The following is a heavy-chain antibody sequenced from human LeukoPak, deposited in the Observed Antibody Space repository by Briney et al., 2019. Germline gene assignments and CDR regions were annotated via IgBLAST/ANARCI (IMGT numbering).Heavy chain of an antibody. CDR2: IIPIFGTA. V-gene: IGHV1-69*13. J-gene: IGHJ3*02. CDR3: ARAPTHISSGWQNDAFDI. Sequence: GASVKVSCKASGGTFSSYAISWVRQAPGQGLEWMGGIIPIFGTANYAQKFQGRVTITADESTSTAYMELSSLRSEDTAVYYCARAPTHISSGWQNDAFDIWGQGTMVTVSS. CDR1: GGTFSSYA. D-gene: IGHD6-19*01.